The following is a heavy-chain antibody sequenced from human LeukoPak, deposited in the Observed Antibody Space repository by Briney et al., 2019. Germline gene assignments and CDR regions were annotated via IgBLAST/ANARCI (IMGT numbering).Heavy chain of an antibody. V-gene: IGHV3-73*01. CDR2: IRSKANSYAT. CDR3: TRVAVGATDY. J-gene: IGHJ4*02. CDR1: GFTFSGSA. Sequence: TGGSLRLSCAASGFTFSGSARHWVRQASGKGLEWVGRIRSKANSYATAYAASVKGRFTISRDDSKNTAYLQMNSLKTEDTAVYYCTRVAVGATDYWGQGTLVTVSS. D-gene: IGHD1-26*01.